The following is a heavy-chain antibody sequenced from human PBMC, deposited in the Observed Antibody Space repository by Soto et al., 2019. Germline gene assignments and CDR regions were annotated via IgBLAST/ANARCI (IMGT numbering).Heavy chain of an antibody. V-gene: IGHV3-33*01. Sequence: GGSLRLSCAASGFTFSSYGMHWVRQAPGKGLEWVAVIWYDGSNKYYADSVKGRFSISRDNSKNTLYLQMNSLRAEDSAVYYCASEYTSSLPLDYWGQGTLVTVS. D-gene: IGHD6-6*01. CDR2: IWYDGSNK. CDR3: ASEYTSSLPLDY. CDR1: GFTFSSYG. J-gene: IGHJ4*02.